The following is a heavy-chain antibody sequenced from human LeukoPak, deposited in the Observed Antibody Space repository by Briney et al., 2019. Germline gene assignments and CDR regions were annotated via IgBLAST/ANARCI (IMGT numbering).Heavy chain of an antibody. V-gene: IGHV3-30*04. CDR2: ISYDGTNK. J-gene: IGHJ4*02. CDR3: TRGPGYHDSSYLDY. CDR1: RLTFSTYA. D-gene: IGHD3-22*01. Sequence: GGSLRLSCAASRLTFSTYAMHWVRQAPGKGLEWVAVISYDGTNKNYADSVKGRFTISRDNSKNTLYLQMNSLRAEDTAVYYCTRGPGYHDSSYLDYWGQGTLVTVSS.